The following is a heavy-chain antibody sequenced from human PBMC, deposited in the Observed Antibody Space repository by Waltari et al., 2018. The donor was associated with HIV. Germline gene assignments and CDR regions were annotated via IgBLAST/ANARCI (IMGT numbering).Heavy chain of an antibody. Sequence: EVKLVESGGGLIQPGGSLRLSCATSGFRFRSYSMNWVRQAPGEGLEWFAYMSDDTRYPYYADSVKGRFTISRDNAEDSVYLQMTNLRVEDTAVYYCVRDYKWAFDYWGQGTRVTVSS. V-gene: IGHV3-48*01. CDR3: VRDYKWAFDY. CDR2: MSDDTRYP. J-gene: IGHJ4*02. D-gene: IGHD1-20*01. CDR1: GFRFRSYS.